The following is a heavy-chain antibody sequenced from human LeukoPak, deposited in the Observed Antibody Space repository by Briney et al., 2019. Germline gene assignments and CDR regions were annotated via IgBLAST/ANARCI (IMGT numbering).Heavy chain of an antibody. J-gene: IGHJ4*02. D-gene: IGHD3-10*01. CDR3: AKQHYYGSGSPPGY. V-gene: IGHV3-53*05. CDR2: MYSGGST. Sequence: GGSLRPSCAASGFTVSSNYMTWVRQAPGKGLEWVSVMYSGGSTYYADSVKGRFIISRDNSKNTLYLQMNSLRAEDTAVYYCAKQHYYGSGSPPGYWGQGTLVTVSS. CDR1: GFTVSSNY.